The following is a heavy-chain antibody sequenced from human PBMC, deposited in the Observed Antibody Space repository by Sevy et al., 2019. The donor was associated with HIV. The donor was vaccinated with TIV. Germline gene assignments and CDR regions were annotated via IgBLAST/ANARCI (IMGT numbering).Heavy chain of an antibody. V-gene: IGHV3-66*01. CDR3: ARGNSGYGYALNY. D-gene: IGHD5-18*01. J-gene: IGHJ4*02. Sequence: GGSLRLSCAASGFTVNSNYMTWVRQAPGKELEGVSVIDSDDTTYHADSVKDRFTISRDNFKNTLYLHMSSLTAEDTAVYYCARGNSGYGYALNYWGQGTLVTVSS. CDR2: IDSDDTT. CDR1: GFTVNSNY.